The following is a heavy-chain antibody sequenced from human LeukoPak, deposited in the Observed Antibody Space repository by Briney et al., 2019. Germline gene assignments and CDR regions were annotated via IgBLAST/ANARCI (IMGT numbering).Heavy chain of an antibody. D-gene: IGHD3-22*01. V-gene: IGHV3-48*03. Sequence: PGGCLRLSCAPSRLTLRTYEMIWVRQAPGKRVEGVSYISSSGSTIYYADSVKGRFTTSRDNAKNSLYLQTNSVRVEDTAVYYCAGGHSSGYYPIDYWGQGPLATASS. CDR3: AGGHSSGYYPIDY. CDR2: ISSSGSTI. J-gene: IGHJ4*02. CDR1: RLTLRTYE.